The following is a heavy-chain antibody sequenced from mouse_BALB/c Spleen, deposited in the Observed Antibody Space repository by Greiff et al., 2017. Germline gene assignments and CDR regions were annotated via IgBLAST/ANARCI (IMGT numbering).Heavy chain of an antibody. Sequence: QVQLQQPGAELVRPGASVKLSCKASGYTFTGYWINWVKQRPGQGLEWIGNIYPSDSYTNYNQKFKDKATLTVDKSSSTAYMQLSSTTSEDSAVYYCRRGEWGTSKAWFAYWGQGTLVTVSA. CDR1: GYTFTGYW. D-gene: IGHD1-3*01. CDR3: RRGEWGTSKAWFAY. CDR2: IYPSDSYT. V-gene: IGHV1-69*02. J-gene: IGHJ3*01.